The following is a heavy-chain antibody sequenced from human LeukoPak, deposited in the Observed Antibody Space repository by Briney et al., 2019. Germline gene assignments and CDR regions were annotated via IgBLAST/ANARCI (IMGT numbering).Heavy chain of an antibody. V-gene: IGHV3-21*01. CDR3: ARLNARNPDY. CDR1: GFTFSSYS. D-gene: IGHD1-14*01. J-gene: IGHJ4*02. CDR2: ISTGSSYI. Sequence: GGSLRLSCAASGFTFSSYSIHWVRQAPGKGLEWVSSISTGSSYIYYADSVKGRFAISRDNAKNSLYLQMNSLRAEDTAVYYCARLNARNPDYWGQGTLVTVSS.